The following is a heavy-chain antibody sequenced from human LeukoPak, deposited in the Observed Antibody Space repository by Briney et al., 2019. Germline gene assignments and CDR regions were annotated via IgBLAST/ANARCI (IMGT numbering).Heavy chain of an antibody. Sequence: GASVTVSCKASGYTFTSYGISWVRQAPGQGLEWMGWISAYNGNTNYAQKLQGRVTMTTDTSTSTAYMELRSLRSDDTAVYYCARVVVVPAAKHYYYYGMDVWGQGTTVTVSS. V-gene: IGHV1-18*01. J-gene: IGHJ6*02. CDR1: GYTFTSYG. CDR2: ISAYNGNT. D-gene: IGHD2-2*01. CDR3: ARVVVVPAAKHYYYYGMDV.